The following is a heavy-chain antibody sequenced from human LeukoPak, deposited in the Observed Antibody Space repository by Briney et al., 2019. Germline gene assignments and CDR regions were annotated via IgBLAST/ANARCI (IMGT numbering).Heavy chain of an antibody. V-gene: IGHV4-31*03. Sequence: SETLSLTCTVSGDSINGGGYYWSWIRQHPGKGREWIVYIYYSGSTYYNPSLKSRVTISVDTSKNQFSLKVNSVTVADTAVYYCAIDNYYGPGSFVYWGQGTLVTVSS. CDR1: GDSINGGGYY. D-gene: IGHD3-10*01. CDR3: AIDNYYGPGSFVY. J-gene: IGHJ4*02. CDR2: IYYSGST.